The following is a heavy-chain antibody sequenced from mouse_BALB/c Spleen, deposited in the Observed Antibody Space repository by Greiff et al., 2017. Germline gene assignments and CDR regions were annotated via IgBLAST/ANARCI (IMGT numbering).Heavy chain of an antibody. Sequence: VQLKESGAELVKPGASVKLSCTASGFNIKDTYMHWVKQRPEQGLEWIGRIDPANGNTKYDPKFQGKATITADTSSNTAYLQLSSLTSEDTAVYYCARSDYGNSFAYWGQGTLVTVSA. V-gene: IGHV14-3*02. J-gene: IGHJ3*01. CDR1: GFNIKDTY. CDR3: ARSDYGNSFAY. D-gene: IGHD2-1*01. CDR2: IDPANGNT.